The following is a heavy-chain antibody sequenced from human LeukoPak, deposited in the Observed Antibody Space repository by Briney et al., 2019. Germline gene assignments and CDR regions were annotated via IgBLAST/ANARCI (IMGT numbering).Heavy chain of an antibody. Sequence: ASVKVSCKASGYTFTGYYMHWVRQAPGQRLEWMGWNNPNSGGTNYGQKFQGRVTMTRDTSISTAYMELSRLRSDDTAVYYGERKGVSNWFDPWGQGTLVTVSS. J-gene: IGHJ5*02. V-gene: IGHV1-2*02. CDR2: NNPNSGGT. CDR3: ERKGVSNWFDP. CDR1: GYTFTGYY. D-gene: IGHD3-16*01.